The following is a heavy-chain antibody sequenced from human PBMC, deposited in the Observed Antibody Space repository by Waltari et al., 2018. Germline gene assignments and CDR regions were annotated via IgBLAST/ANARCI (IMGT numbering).Heavy chain of an antibody. CDR3: ARESCSSTIDY. J-gene: IGHJ4*02. CDR1: GFTSSYYY. Sequence: QVQLVESGGGLVKPGGSLRLSCAASGFTSSYYYMSWIRQAPGKGLEWVSYISSSSSYTNYADSVKGRFTISRDNAKNSLYLQMNSLRAEDTAVYYCARESCSSTIDYWGQGTLVTVSS. D-gene: IGHD6-13*01. V-gene: IGHV3-11*05. CDR2: ISSSSSYT.